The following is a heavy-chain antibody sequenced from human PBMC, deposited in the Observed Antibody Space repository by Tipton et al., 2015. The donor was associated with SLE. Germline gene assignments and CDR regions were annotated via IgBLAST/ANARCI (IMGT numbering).Heavy chain of an antibody. CDR1: GGSFSGYY. J-gene: IGHJ6*02. V-gene: IGHV4-34*01. CDR3: ARGMLTWRGAIIGVDV. CDR2: INHSGST. D-gene: IGHD2-8*01. Sequence: GLVKPSETLSLTCAVYGGSFSGYYWSWIRQPPGKGLEWIGEINHSGSTNYNPSLKSRVTISVDTSKNQFSLKLTSVTAADTAVYYCARGMLTWRGAIIGVDVWGQGTTVNVSS.